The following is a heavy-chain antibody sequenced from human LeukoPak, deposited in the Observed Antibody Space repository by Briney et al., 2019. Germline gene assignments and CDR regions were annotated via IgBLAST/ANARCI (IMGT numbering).Heavy chain of an antibody. CDR3: VRDSGSSYGYYFLH. J-gene: IGHJ1*01. CDR2: ISSSSSHM. V-gene: IGHV3-21*01. CDR1: GFTFISYS. Sequence: PGGSLRLSCAASGFTFISYSMYWVRQAPGKGLEWVSSISSSSSHMFYADSVKGRFSISRDNAKNSLYLQMNSVRAEDTAVYYCVRDSGSSYGYYFLHWGQGTLVTVSS. D-gene: IGHD1-26*01.